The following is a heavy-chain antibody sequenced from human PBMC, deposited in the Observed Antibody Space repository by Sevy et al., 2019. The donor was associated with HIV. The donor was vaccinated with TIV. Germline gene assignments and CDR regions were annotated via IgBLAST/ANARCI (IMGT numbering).Heavy chain of an antibody. D-gene: IGHD2-15*01. CDR3: ARVGSTYCSGGGCYAH. J-gene: IGHJ4*02. V-gene: IGHV1-2*06. CDR1: GYTFAAYY. CDR2: INPNSGGT. Sequence: ASVKVSCKAFGYTFAAYYMHWVRQAPGQGLEWMGRINPNSGGTNYAQRFQGRVTLTRDTSISTAYMELSGLRSDDTAVYYCARVGSTYCSGGGCYAHWGQGTLVTVSS.